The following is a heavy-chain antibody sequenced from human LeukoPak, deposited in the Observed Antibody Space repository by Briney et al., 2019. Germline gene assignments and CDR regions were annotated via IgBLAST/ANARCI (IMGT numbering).Heavy chain of an antibody. CDR3: ARGAVAGTWPGAFDI. D-gene: IGHD6-19*01. CDR1: GFTFSSYA. V-gene: IGHV3-30-3*01. Sequence: GGSLRLSCAASGFTFSSYAMHWVRQAPGKGLEWVAVISYDGSNKYYADSVKGRFTISRDNSKNTLYLQMNSLRVEDTAVYYCARGAVAGTWPGAFDIWGQGTMVTVSS. J-gene: IGHJ3*02. CDR2: ISYDGSNK.